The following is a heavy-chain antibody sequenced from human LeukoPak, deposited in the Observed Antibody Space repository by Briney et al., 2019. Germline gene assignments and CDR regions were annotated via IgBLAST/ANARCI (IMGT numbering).Heavy chain of an antibody. V-gene: IGHV4-59*01. CDR1: GGSISSYY. J-gene: IGHJ5*02. CDR2: IYYNGGT. Sequence: PSETLSLTCTVSGGSISSYYWSWSRQPPGKGLEWIGYIYYNGGTNYNPSLKSRVTISVDKSKNQLSLKLSSVTAADTAVYYCARDGHSSGWYGWFDPWGQGTLVTVSP. CDR3: ARDGHSSGWYGWFDP. D-gene: IGHD6-19*01.